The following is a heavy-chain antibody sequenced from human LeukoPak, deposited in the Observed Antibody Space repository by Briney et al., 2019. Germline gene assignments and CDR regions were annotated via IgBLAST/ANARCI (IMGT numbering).Heavy chain of an antibody. V-gene: IGHV4-34*01. CDR2: INHSGST. CDR3: ARGPMIGAFDI. D-gene: IGHD3-22*01. J-gene: IGHJ3*02. Sequence: SETLSLTCAVYGGSFSGYYWSWIRQPPGKGLEWIGEINHSGSTNYNPSLKSRVTISVDTSKNQFSLTLSSVTAADTAVYYCARGPMIGAFDIWGQGTMVTVSS. CDR1: GGSFSGYY.